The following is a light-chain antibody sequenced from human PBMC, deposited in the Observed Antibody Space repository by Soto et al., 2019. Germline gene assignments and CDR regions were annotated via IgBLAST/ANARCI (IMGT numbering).Light chain of an antibody. Sequence: DIQMTQSPSTLSASVGDRVTITCRASQSISTSLDWYQQKPGKAPNLLIYDASSLQSGVPFRFSGSGSGTDFTLTINSLQPDDFATYYCQQYNSYSGTFGQGTTVEIK. CDR3: QQYNSYSGT. V-gene: IGKV1-5*01. CDR1: QSISTS. J-gene: IGKJ1*01. CDR2: DAS.